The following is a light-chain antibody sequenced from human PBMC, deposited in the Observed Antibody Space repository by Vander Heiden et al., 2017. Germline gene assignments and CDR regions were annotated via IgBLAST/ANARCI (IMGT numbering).Light chain of an antibody. V-gene: IGKV3-15*01. CDR2: GAS. Sequence: EIVMTQSPATLSVSPGERATLSCRASQSVSSNLAWYQQKPGQAPRLLIYGASTRATGIPARFSGSGYGTEFILTISSLQSEDFAAYYCQQYNDRPPWTFGQGTKVEIK. CDR3: QQYNDRPPWT. CDR1: QSVSSN. J-gene: IGKJ1*01.